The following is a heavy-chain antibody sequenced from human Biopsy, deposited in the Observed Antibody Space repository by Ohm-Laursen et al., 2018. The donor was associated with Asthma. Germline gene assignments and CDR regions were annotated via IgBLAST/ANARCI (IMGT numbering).Heavy chain of an antibody. V-gene: IGHV4-59*01. CDR2: IYFSGGT. CDR3: VRHQYSSSWSTFDY. D-gene: IGHD3-22*01. Sequence: SQTLSLTCTVSGGSISSYYWSWIRQPPGKGLEWIGYIYFSGGTNYNPSLKSRVTMSVDTSKNQFSLNLRSVTAADTAVYFCVRHQYSSSWSTFDYWGQGALVTVSS. J-gene: IGHJ4*02. CDR1: GGSISSYY.